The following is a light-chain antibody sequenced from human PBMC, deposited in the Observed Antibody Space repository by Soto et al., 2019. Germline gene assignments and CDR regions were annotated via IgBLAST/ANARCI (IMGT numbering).Light chain of an antibody. Sequence: QSVLTQPRSVSGSPGPSVTISCTGTSSDVGGYQHVSWYQQHPGKAPKLMIYGVTNRPSGVPDRFSGSKSGNTASLTISGLQAEDEGDYYCCSYAGSYSVVFGEGTKVTVL. V-gene: IGLV2-11*01. CDR2: GVT. J-gene: IGLJ2*01. CDR1: SSDVGGYQH. CDR3: CSYAGSYSVV.